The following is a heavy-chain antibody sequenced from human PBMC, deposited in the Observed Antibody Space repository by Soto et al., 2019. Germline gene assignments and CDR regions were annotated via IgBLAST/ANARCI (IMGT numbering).Heavy chain of an antibody. CDR3: ARGVSAGVDY. CDR1: VYRLTRLD. CDR2: MQPSTGRT. D-gene: IGHD1-26*01. Sequence: SVKVSCKSSVYRLTRLDINWVRQTAGQGLEWMGWMQPSTGRTGYAQKFQGRVTMTRDTSINTAYMELTTLTSDDTAFYYCARGVSAGVDYWGQGTLVTVSS. V-gene: IGHV1-8*01. J-gene: IGHJ4*02.